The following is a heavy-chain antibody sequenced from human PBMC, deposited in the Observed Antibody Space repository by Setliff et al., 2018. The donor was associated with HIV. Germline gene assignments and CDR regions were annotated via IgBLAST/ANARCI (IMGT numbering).Heavy chain of an antibody. Sequence: GESLKISCKGSGYSFTNYWIGWVRQVPGKGLEWMGIVYPGDSDTKYSPSFRGQFAITADKSITTAYLQWSSLKASDTAMYYCARRRSSGSLLDAFEIWGQGTMVTVSS. CDR2: VYPGDSDT. CDR3: ARRRSSGSLLDAFEI. J-gene: IGHJ3*02. CDR1: GYSFTNYW. V-gene: IGHV5-51*01. D-gene: IGHD1-26*01.